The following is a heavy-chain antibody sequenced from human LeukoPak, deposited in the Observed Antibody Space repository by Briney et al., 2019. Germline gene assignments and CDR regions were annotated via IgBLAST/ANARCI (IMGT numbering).Heavy chain of an antibody. D-gene: IGHD2-8*01. V-gene: IGHV3-23*01. J-gene: IGHJ6*02. CDR2: ISGSGGST. Sequence: GGSLRLSCAASGFPFSTYAMSWVRQAPGKGLEWVSAISGSGGSTYYADSVKGRFTISRDNSKNTLYLQMNSLRAEDTAVYYCAKVGLNGLYYYGMDVWGQGTTVTVSS. CDR3: AKVGLNGLYYYGMDV. CDR1: GFPFSTYA.